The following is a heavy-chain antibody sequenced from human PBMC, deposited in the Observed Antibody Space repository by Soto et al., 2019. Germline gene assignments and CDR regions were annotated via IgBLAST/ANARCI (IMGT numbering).Heavy chain of an antibody. CDR2: LGAADDP. D-gene: IGHD1-26*01. CDR1: GFSFRDYD. CDR3: ARAYLGRLPRRADYYYAMDV. Sequence: EVQLVESGGGSVQPGESLRLSCAASGFSFRDYDMHWVRQRTGKGLEWVSGLGAADDPYYIASVKGRFSVSRDNAQNSLYLQKNNLGVYDTAVYFCARAYLGRLPRRADYYYAMDVWGRVTTVTVSS. V-gene: IGHV3-13*05. J-gene: IGHJ6*02.